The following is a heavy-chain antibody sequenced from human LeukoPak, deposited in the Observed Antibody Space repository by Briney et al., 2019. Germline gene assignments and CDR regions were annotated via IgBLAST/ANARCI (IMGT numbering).Heavy chain of an antibody. J-gene: IGHJ4*02. CDR3: AKGRYFWSGYGSDY. Sequence: GGSLRLSCAASGFIISPYWMNWVRQTPGRGLVWVSAISGSGGSTYYAESVKGRFTISRDNSKNTLYLQMNRLRAEATDLYYCAKGRYFWSGYGSDYWGQGTLVTVSS. V-gene: IGHV3-23*01. D-gene: IGHD3-3*01. CDR1: GFIISPYW. CDR2: ISGSGGST.